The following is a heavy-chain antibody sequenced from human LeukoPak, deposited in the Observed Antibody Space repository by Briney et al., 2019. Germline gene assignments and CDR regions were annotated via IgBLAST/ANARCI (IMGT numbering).Heavy chain of an antibody. CDR2: IIPILGIA. CDR3: ARAHYGAWSVY. V-gene: IGHV1-69*04. CDR1: GGTFSSYA. J-gene: IGHJ4*02. D-gene: IGHD3-10*01. Sequence: SVKVSCKASGGTFSSYAISWVRQAPGQGLEWMGRIIPILGIANYAQKFQGRVTITADKSTSTAYMELSSLRSEDTAVYYCARAHYGAWSVYWGQGTLVTVSS.